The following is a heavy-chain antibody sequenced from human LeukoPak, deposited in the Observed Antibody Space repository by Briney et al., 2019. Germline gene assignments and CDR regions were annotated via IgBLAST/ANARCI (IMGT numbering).Heavy chain of an antibody. CDR1: GGSISSGGYY. CDR3: AREDFSDYYDSSGYGGFDY. CDR2: IYYSGST. D-gene: IGHD3-22*01. V-gene: IGHV4-31*03. J-gene: IGHJ4*02. Sequence: SETLSLTCTVSGGSISSGGYYWSWIRQHPGKGLEWIGYIYYSGSTYYNPSLKSRVTISVDTSKNQFSLKLSSVTAADTAVYYCAREDFSDYYDSSGYGGFDYWGQGTLVTVSP.